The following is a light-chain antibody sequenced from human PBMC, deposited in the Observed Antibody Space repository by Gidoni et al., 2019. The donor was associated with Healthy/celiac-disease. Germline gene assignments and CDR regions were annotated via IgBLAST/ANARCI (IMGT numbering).Light chain of an antibody. J-gene: IGKJ3*01. CDR3: QQYDNLPLT. V-gene: IGKV1-33*01. CDR2: DAS. CDR1: QDISNY. Sequence: DIQMNQSASSLSASVGDRVTITCQASQDISNYLNWYQQKPGKAPQLLIYDASNLETGVPSRFSGSGSGTDFTFTISSLQPEDIATYYCQQYDNLPLTFGPGTKVDIQ.